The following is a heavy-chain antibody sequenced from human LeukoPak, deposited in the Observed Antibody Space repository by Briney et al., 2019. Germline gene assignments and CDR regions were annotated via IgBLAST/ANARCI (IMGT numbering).Heavy chain of an antibody. Sequence: GGTLRLSCAASGFTFSSFGMHWVRHAPAKGLEWVALIWFDGSNKYYADSVKDRFPISRDNSKNTLYLQMNSLRAEDTAVYYCAREHMDPNYFDYWGQGTLVTVSS. J-gene: IGHJ4*02. V-gene: IGHV3-33*01. CDR1: GFTFSSFG. D-gene: IGHD2-2*03. CDR2: IWFDGSNK. CDR3: AREHMDPNYFDY.